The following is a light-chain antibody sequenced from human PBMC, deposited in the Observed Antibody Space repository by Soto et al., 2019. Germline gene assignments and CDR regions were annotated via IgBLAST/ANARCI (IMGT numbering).Light chain of an antibody. CDR3: QQSYSTPRT. V-gene: IGKV1-39*01. CDR2: AAS. Sequence: DIQMTQYPSPLSASVGDRVTITCRASQSISSYLNWYQQKPGKAPKLLIYAASSLQSGVPSRFSGSVSGTDFTLTISSLQPEDFATYYCQQSYSTPRTFGQGTKVDIK. CDR1: QSISSY. J-gene: IGKJ1*01.